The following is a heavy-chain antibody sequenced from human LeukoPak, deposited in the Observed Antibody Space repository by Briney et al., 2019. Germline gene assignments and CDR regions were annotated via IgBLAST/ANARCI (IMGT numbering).Heavy chain of an antibody. D-gene: IGHD2-8*01. CDR1: GFTFSSYA. J-gene: IGHJ5*01. V-gene: IGHV3-30-3*01. Sequence: GGSLRLSCAASGFTFSSYAMHWVRQPPGKGLEWVAVISYDGSNENHADSVKGRFTISRDNSKNTLSLQMNSLRAEDTAVYYCARDHGAGANAGFDSWGQGTLVTVSS. CDR3: ARDHGAGANAGFDS. CDR2: ISYDGSNE.